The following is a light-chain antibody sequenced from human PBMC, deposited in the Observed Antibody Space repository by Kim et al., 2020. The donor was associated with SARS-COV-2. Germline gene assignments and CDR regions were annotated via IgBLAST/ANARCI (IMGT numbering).Light chain of an antibody. J-gene: IGLJ1*01. CDR1: SLRSYY. CDR2: GKN. V-gene: IGLV3-19*01. CDR3: NSRDSSGNHYV. Sequence: ALGRTVRITCQGDSLRSYYASWYQQKPGQAPVLVIYGKNNRPSGIPDRFSGSSSGNTASLTITGAQAEDEADHYCNSRDSSGNHYVFGTGTKVTVL.